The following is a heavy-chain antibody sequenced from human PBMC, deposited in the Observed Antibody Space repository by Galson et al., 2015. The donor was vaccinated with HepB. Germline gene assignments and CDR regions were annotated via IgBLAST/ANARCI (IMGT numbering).Heavy chain of an antibody. CDR1: GYTFTSYY. CDR3: ARDPQMYYYDSSGYMGGAGDAFDI. J-gene: IGHJ3*02. V-gene: IGHV1-46*01. D-gene: IGHD3-22*01. CDR2: INPSGGST. Sequence: SVKVSCKASGYTFTSYYMHWVRQAPGQGLEWMGIINPSGGSTSYAQKFQGRVTMTRDTSTSTVYMELSSLRSEDTAVYYCARDPQMYYYDSSGYMGGAGDAFDIWGQGTMVTVSS.